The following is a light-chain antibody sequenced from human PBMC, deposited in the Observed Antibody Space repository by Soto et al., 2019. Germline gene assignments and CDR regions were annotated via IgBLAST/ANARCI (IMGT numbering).Light chain of an antibody. CDR2: DVT. Sequence: SALTQPASVSGSPGQSIAISCTGTSSDVGAYNYVSWYQQHPGKVPKLVIYDVTNRPSGVSDRFSGSKSGNTASLTISGLQAEDEADYYCSSYTSNTTPYVFGTGTKLTVL. V-gene: IGLV2-14*01. J-gene: IGLJ1*01. CDR1: SSDVGAYNY. CDR3: SSYTSNTTPYV.